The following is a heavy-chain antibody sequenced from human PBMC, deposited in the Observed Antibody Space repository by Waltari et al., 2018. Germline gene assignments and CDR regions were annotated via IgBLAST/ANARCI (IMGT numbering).Heavy chain of an antibody. Sequence: EVQLLESGGGLVQPGGSLRLSCAASGFTFSSYAMSWVRQAPGKGLEWVSSIISSSSYIYYADSVKGRFTISRDNAKNSLYLQMNSLRAEDTAVYYCARDRGSGDYYYYYYGMDVWGQGTTVTVSS. CDR2: IISSSSYI. J-gene: IGHJ6*02. CDR1: GFTFSSYA. D-gene: IGHD3-10*01. V-gene: IGHV3-21*01. CDR3: ARDRGSGDYYYYYYGMDV.